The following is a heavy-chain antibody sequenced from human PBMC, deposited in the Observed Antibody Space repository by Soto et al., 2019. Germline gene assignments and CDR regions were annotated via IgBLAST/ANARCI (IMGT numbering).Heavy chain of an antibody. Sequence: AASVKVSCKASGYAFTSYAMHRVRQAPGQRLEWMGWINAGNGNTKYSQKFQGRVTITRDTSASTAYMELSSLRSEDTAVYYCARSGFFYYDSSGYRRFDYWGQGTLVTVSS. D-gene: IGHD3-22*01. CDR2: INAGNGNT. CDR1: GYAFTSYA. CDR3: ARSGFFYYDSSGYRRFDY. V-gene: IGHV1-3*01. J-gene: IGHJ4*02.